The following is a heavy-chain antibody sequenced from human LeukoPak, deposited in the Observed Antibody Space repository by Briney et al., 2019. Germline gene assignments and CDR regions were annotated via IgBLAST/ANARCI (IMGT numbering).Heavy chain of an antibody. CDR2: IWYDGSNK. V-gene: IGHV3-33*01. CDR1: GFTFSSYG. CDR3: ARDYIVAVPAAIDYYYGMDV. J-gene: IGHJ6*02. Sequence: GRSLRLACAASGFTFSSYGMHWVRQAPGKGLEWVAVIWYDGSNKYYADSVKGRFTISRDNSTNTLYLQMNSLRAEDTAVYYCARDYIVAVPAAIDYYYGMDVWGQGTTVTVSS. D-gene: IGHD2-2*02.